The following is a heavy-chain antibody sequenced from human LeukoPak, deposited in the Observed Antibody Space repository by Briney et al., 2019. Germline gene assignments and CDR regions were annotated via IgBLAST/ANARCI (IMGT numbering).Heavy chain of an antibody. CDR3: AKGKRQPVPYDY. CDR1: GFTVSSHY. CDR2: IFGGGGT. D-gene: IGHD6-6*01. J-gene: IGHJ4*02. Sequence: PGGSLRLSCAASGFTVSSHYMAWVRQPPGKGLEWVSIIFGGGGTYYAGSVRGRFTISRDNSQNMLFLQMNSLRAEDTAVYYCAKGKRQPVPYDYWGQGTLVTVSS. V-gene: IGHV3-53*01.